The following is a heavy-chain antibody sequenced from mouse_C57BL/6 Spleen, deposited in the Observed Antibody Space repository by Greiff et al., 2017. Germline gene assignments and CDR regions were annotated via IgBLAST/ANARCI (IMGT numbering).Heavy chain of an antibody. J-gene: IGHJ4*01. Sequence: QVQLQQPGTELVKPGASVKLSCKASGYTFTSYWMHWVKQRPGPGLEWIGNINPSNGGTNYNEKFKSKATLTVDKSSSTAYMQLSSLTSEDSAVYYCARRTTVVAGYYYAMDYWGQGTSVTVSS. D-gene: IGHD1-1*01. CDR3: ARRTTVVAGYYYAMDY. CDR1: GYTFTSYW. CDR2: INPSNGGT. V-gene: IGHV1-53*01.